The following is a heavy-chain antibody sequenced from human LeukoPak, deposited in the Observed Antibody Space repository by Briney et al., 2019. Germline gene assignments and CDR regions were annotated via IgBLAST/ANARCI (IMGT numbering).Heavy chain of an antibody. Sequence: GGSLRLSCAASGFTFDNYWMTWVRQAPGKGLEWVGMIKEDGSQKYYVDSVRGRFTISRDNAKNSLYLEMNSLRAEDAAVYYCVRDSGGYRFFYWGQGTLVTVSS. CDR2: IKEDGSQK. CDR1: GFTFDNYW. V-gene: IGHV3-7*03. J-gene: IGHJ4*02. CDR3: VRDSGGYRFFY. D-gene: IGHD6-13*01.